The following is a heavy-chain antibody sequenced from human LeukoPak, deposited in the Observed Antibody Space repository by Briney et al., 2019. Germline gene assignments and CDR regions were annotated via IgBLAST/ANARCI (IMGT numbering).Heavy chain of an antibody. Sequence: GGSLRLXCAASGFTFSNYAMSWVRQAPGKGLEWVSAVSGIGDKPYYADSVKGRFTISRDNSKNTLYLQMSSLRAEDTALYYCAKDHYGGNPRTNYYYYMDVWGKGTTVTVSS. D-gene: IGHD4/OR15-4a*01. CDR1: GFTFSNYA. J-gene: IGHJ6*03. CDR3: AKDHYGGNPRTNYYYYMDV. V-gene: IGHV3-23*01. CDR2: VSGIGDKP.